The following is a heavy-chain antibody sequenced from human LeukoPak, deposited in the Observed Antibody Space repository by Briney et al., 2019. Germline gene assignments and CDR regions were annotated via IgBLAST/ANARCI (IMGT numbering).Heavy chain of an antibody. Sequence: TLSLTCTVSGGSISNGSYYWSWIRQPAGKGLDWIGRIYTSGSTNYNPSLKSRVTISADTSKNQFSLKLSSVTAADTAVYYCARVAAGPWYYYGMDVWGQGTTVTVSS. CDR3: ARVAAGPWYYYGMDV. CDR2: IYTSGST. V-gene: IGHV4-61*02. D-gene: IGHD6-13*01. CDR1: GGSISNGSYY. J-gene: IGHJ6*02.